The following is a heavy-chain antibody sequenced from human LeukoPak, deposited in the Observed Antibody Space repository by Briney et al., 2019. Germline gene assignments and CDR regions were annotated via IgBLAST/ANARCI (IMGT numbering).Heavy chain of an antibody. CDR2: IWYDGSNN. CDR3: AKLHASYGDYEDGSDY. CDR1: GFTFSSHG. D-gene: IGHD4-17*01. Sequence: GVSLRLSCAASGFTFSSHGMHWVRQAPGKGREGVAFIWYDGSNNDYADSVKGRFTISRDNCKNTLYLQMNSLRAEDTAVYYCAKLHASYGDYEDGSDYWGQGTLVTVSS. V-gene: IGHV3-30*02. J-gene: IGHJ4*02.